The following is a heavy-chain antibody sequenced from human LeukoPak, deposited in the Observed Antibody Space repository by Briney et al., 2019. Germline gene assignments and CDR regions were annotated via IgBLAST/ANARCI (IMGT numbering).Heavy chain of an antibody. Sequence: ASVKVSCKASGYTFTGYYMHWVRQVPGQGLEWMGIINPNDGSTSSALKFQGRLTMTRDTSTSTVYMELSSLRSEDTGVYYCARRRYFDWLLTDWGQGTLVTVSS. CDR2: INPNDGST. J-gene: IGHJ4*02. CDR3: ARRRYFDWLLTD. V-gene: IGHV1-46*01. CDR1: GYTFTGYY. D-gene: IGHD3-9*01.